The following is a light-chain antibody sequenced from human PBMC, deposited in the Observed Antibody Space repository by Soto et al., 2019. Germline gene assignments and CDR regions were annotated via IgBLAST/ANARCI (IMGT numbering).Light chain of an antibody. CDR1: QSVSSN. Sequence: EIVMTQSPATLSVSPGERATLSCRASQSVSSNLAWYQHKPGQSPRLLIFGASTRATGIPARVSGSGSGTEFTLNINSLQAEDVALYYCQQYNNYVTFAHGTRLEIK. J-gene: IGKJ5*01. CDR2: GAS. V-gene: IGKV3-15*01. CDR3: QQYNNYVT.